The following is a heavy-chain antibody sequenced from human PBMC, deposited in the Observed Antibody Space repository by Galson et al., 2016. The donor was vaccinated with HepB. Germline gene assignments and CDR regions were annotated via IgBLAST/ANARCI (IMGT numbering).Heavy chain of an antibody. CDR2: IDTKNGNT. J-gene: IGHJ4*02. D-gene: IGHD6-19*01. V-gene: IGHV1-18*04. CDR1: GYIFTNHA. CDR3: ARDLVDSSGWVDY. Sequence: SVKVSCKASGYIFTNHAFSWVRQAPGQSLEWMGWIDTKNGNTVYARKLQGRVTMTTDTSTNTAYMELTGLRSDDTAVYYCARDLVDSSGWVDYRGQGTLVTVSS.